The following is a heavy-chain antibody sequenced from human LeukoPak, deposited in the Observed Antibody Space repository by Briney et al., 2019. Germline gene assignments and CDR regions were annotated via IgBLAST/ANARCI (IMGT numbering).Heavy chain of an antibody. D-gene: IGHD3-16*01. Sequence: SGGSVRLSCAASGFTFSSYGMHWVRQAPGKGREWVAFIRYDGSNKYYADSVKGRFTISRDNSKNTLYLQMNSLRAEDTAVYYCAKDLWDGTQGDYWGQGTLVTVSS. CDR1: GFTFSSYG. CDR2: IRYDGSNK. J-gene: IGHJ4*02. V-gene: IGHV3-30*02. CDR3: AKDLWDGTQGDY.